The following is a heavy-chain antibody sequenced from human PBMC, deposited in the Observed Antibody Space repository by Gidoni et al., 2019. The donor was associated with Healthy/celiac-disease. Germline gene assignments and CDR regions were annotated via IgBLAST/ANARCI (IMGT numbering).Heavy chain of an antibody. V-gene: IGHV1-46*01. CDR1: GYTFTSCY. D-gene: IGHD3-22*01. Sequence: QVQLVQSGAEVKKPGASVKVSCKASGYTFTSCYMHWVRQAPGQGLEWMGIINPSGGSTSYAQKFQGRVTMTRDTSTSTVYMELSSLRSEDTAVYYCAVRGYLSNKPNALDYWGQGTLVTVSS. J-gene: IGHJ4*02. CDR2: INPSGGST. CDR3: AVRGYLSNKPNALDY.